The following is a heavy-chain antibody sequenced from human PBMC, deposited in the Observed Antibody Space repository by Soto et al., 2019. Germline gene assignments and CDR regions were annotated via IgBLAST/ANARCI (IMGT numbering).Heavy chain of an antibody. CDR3: AKDRARLSFKVYYYYVMDV. CDR2: ISGSGGST. Sequence: EVQLLESGGGLVQPGGSLRLSCAASGFTFSSYAMSWVRQAPGKGLEWVSAISGSGGSTYYADSVKCRFTISRDNSKNTLSPQMNSLRVEDTAVYYCAKDRARLSFKVYYYYVMDVRGQGTTVTV. CDR1: GFTFSSYA. V-gene: IGHV3-23*01. J-gene: IGHJ6*02.